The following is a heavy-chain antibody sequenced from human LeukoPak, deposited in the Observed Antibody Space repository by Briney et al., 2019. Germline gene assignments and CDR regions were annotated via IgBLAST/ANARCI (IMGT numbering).Heavy chain of an antibody. CDR1: GGSISSRSYY. V-gene: IGHV4-39*01. CDR2: FSYSGST. D-gene: IGHD6-13*01. J-gene: IGHJ4*02. Sequence: KASETLSLTCTVSGGSISSRSYYWGWIRQPPGKGLEWIGSFSYSGSTNYDPSLKSRVTISVDTSRNQFSLRLNSVTASDTAVYYCARHGTGGSSRWEHYWGQGTLVTVSS. CDR3: ARHGTGGSSRWEHY.